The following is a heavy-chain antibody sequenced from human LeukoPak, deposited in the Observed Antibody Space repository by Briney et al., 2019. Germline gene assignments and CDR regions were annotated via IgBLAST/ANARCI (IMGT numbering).Heavy chain of an antibody. CDR3: ARDRSIVVVIASIYGMDV. CDR2: ISYDGNNK. D-gene: IGHD2-15*01. V-gene: IGHV3-30-3*01. CDR1: GFTFSSYA. Sequence: PGGSLRLSCAASGFTFSSYAMHWVRQAPGKGLEWVAVISYDGNNKYYADSVKGRFTISRDNSKNTLYLQMNSLRTEDTAVYYCARDRSIVVVIASIYGMDVWGQGTTVTVSS. J-gene: IGHJ6*02.